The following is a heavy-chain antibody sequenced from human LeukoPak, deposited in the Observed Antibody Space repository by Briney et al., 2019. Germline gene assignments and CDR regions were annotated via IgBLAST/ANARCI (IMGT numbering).Heavy chain of an antibody. V-gene: IGHV3-64*01. CDR2: ISSNGGST. J-gene: IGHJ4*02. Sequence: PGGSLRLSCAASGFTFSSYAMHWVRQAPGKGLEYVSAISSNGGSTYYANSVKGRFTISRDNSKNTLYLQMNSLRAEDTAVYYCAKSYSGSAQRESHFDNWGQGTLVTVSS. CDR3: AKSYSGSAQRESHFDN. CDR1: GFTFSSYA. D-gene: IGHD1-26*01.